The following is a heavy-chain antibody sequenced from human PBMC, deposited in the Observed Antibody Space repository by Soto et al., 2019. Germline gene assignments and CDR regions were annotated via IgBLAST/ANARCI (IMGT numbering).Heavy chain of an antibody. D-gene: IGHD6-25*01. CDR2: ITSDTNTI. CDR3: ARSADGHFDY. J-gene: IGHJ4*02. CDR1: VFPFSIYS. Sequence: EVQLVESGGGLVQPGGSLRLTCVASVFPFSIYSMNWVRQAPGKGLEWSSYITSDTNTIKYADSVKGRFTISRDNAKNLVYLQMNSLRDEDTAVYFCARSADGHFDYWGQGTVVTVSS. V-gene: IGHV3-48*02.